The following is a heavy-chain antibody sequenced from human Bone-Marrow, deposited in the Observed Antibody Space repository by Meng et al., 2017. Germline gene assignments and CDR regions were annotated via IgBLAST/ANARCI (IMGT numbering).Heavy chain of an antibody. CDR1: GGTFSSYT. D-gene: IGHD3-16*01. CDR2: IIPILGIA. J-gene: IGHJ4*02. CDR3: ARGGRNYAEPLDY. Sequence: SVKVSCKASGGTFSSYTISWVRQAPGQGLEWMGRIIPILGIANYAQKFQGRVTITADKSTSTAYMELRSLKSDDTAVYYCARGGRNYAEPLDYWGQGTLVTVSS. V-gene: IGHV1-69*02.